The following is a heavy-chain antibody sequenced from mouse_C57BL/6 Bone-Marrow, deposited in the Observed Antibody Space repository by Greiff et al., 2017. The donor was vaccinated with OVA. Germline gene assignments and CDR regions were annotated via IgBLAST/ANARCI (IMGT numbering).Heavy chain of an antibody. CDR3: ARGRVGPWYFDV. V-gene: IGHV5-17*01. CDR1: GFTFSDYG. CDR2: ISSGSSTI. Sequence: EVQVVESGGGLVKPGGSLKLSCAASGFTFSDYGMHWVRQAPEQGLEWVAYISSGSSTIYYADTVKGRSTISRDNAKNTLFLQMTSLRSEDTAMYYCARGRVGPWYFDVWGTGTTVTVSS. J-gene: IGHJ1*03.